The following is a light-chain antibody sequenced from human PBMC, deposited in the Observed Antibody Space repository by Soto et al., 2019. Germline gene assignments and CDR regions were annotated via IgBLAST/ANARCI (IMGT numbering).Light chain of an antibody. V-gene: IGLV2-14*01. CDR3: SSYTSSSTHVV. CDR2: DVS. Sequence: QSVLTQPASVSGSPGQSITISCTGTSSDVGSYNYVSWYQQHPGKAPTLMIYDVSNRPSGVSYRFSGSKSGNTASLTISGLQAEDEADYYCSSYTSSSTHVVFGGGTQLTVL. J-gene: IGLJ2*01. CDR1: SSDVGSYNY.